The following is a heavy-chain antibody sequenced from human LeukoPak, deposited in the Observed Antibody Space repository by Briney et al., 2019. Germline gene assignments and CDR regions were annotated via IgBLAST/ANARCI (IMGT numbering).Heavy chain of an antibody. D-gene: IGHD2-15*01. CDR1: GFTFSTYG. J-gene: IGHJ4*02. CDR2: IRYDGSNN. V-gene: IGHV3-30*02. Sequence: GGSLRPSCAASGFTFSTYGMHWVRQAPGKGLEWVAFIRYDGSNNYYADSLKGRFTISRDNSKNTLYLQMNSLRAEDTAVYYCAKDEGVYCSGGSCYSFDYWGQGTLVTVSS. CDR3: AKDEGVYCSGGSCYSFDY.